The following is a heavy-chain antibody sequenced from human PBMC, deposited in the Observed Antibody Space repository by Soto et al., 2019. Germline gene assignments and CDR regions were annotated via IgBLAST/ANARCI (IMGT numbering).Heavy chain of an antibody. J-gene: IGHJ4*02. CDR2: IDPSDSYT. Sequence: GESLKISCKGSGYSFTSYWISWVRQMPGKGLEWMGRIDPSDSYTNYSPSFQGHVTISADKSISTACLQWSSLKASDTAMYYCASLMGGYYDSSGMVDYWGQGTLVTVSS. CDR1: GYSFTSYW. D-gene: IGHD3-22*01. V-gene: IGHV5-10-1*01. CDR3: ASLMGGYYDSSGMVDY.